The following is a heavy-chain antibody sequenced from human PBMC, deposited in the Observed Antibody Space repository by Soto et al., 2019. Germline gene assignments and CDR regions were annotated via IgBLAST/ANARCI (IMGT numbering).Heavy chain of an antibody. CDR1: ELTFRNEW. V-gene: IGHV3-7*02. D-gene: IGHD3-3*01. CDR2: INEHGSET. J-gene: IGHJ4*02. Sequence: GGSLRLSCVVSELTFRNEWMTWVRQAPGKGLEWVANINEHGSETYYVDSVKGRFIISRDNAKNSLFLQMNSLRAEDTAVYYCATHSRFKKDYWGQGTLVTSPQ. CDR3: ATHSRFKKDY.